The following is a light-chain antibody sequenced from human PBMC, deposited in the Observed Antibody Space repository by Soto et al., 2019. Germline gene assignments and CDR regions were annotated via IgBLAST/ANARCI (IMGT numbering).Light chain of an antibody. CDR2: DVT. Sequence: QSALTQPRSVSESPGQSVTISCTGTSSDVGGYDRVSWYRHHPGRAPQLVIYDVTKRPSGVPDRFSGSRSAYTASLTISGLQAADEPDYYCFSYAGSYTFVFGGGTKLTVL. CDR1: SSDVGGYDR. CDR3: FSYAGSYTFV. V-gene: IGLV2-11*01. J-gene: IGLJ2*01.